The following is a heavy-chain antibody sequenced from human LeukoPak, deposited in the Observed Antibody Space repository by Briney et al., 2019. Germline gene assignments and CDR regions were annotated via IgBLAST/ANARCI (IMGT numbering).Heavy chain of an antibody. Sequence: PGGSLRLSCTASGFTFSSYSLNWVRQAPGKGLEWVANIKQDGGEKYYVDSVKGRFTISRDNAKNSLYLQMNSLRAEDTAVYYCARDPRPLIAAALDYWGQGTLVTVSS. J-gene: IGHJ4*02. CDR3: ARDPRPLIAAALDY. CDR2: IKQDGGEK. D-gene: IGHD6-13*01. CDR1: GFTFSSYS. V-gene: IGHV3-7*01.